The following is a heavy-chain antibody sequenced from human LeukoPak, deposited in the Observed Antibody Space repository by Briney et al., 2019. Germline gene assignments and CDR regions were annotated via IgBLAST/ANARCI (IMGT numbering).Heavy chain of an antibody. V-gene: IGHV1-18*01. D-gene: IGHD4-17*01. CDR1: GYTFTSYG. J-gene: IGHJ6*03. CDR3: AREVTTRDYYYYMDV. CDR2: ISAYNGNT. Sequence: GASVKVSCKASGYTFTSYGISWVRQAPGQGLEWMGWISAYNGNTNYAQKLQGRVTMTTDTSTSTAYMVLRSLRSDDTAVYYCAREVTTRDYYYYMDVWGKGTTVTVSS.